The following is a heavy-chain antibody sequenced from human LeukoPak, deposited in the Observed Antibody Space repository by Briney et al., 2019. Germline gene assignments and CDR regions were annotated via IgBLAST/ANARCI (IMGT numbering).Heavy chain of an antibody. J-gene: IGHJ2*01. D-gene: IGHD3/OR15-3a*01. CDR2: ISWNSGSI. CDR1: GFTFHDYA. CDR3: TRASAGLSYLDL. V-gene: IGHV3-9*01. Sequence: PGGSLRLSCVGTGFTFHDYAIHWVRQTPGKGLEWVSGISWNSGSIAYADSVKGRFTISRDNAKNTLYLQMNSLRAEDTAIYYCTRASAGLSYLDLWGRGTLVTVSS.